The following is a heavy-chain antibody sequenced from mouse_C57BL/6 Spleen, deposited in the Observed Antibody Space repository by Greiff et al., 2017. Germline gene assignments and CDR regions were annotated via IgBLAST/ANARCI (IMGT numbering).Heavy chain of an antibody. CDR2: IWSGGST. J-gene: IGHJ4*01. Sequence: VQRVESGPGLVQPSQSLSITCTVSGFSLTSYGVHWVRQPPGKGLEWLGVIWSGGSTDYNAAFISSLSISKDNSKSQVFFKMNSLQADDTAIYYCANGYTYYYAMDYWGQGTSVTVSS. CDR3: ANGYTYYYAMDY. CDR1: GFSLTSYG. V-gene: IGHV2-4*01. D-gene: IGHD2-2*01.